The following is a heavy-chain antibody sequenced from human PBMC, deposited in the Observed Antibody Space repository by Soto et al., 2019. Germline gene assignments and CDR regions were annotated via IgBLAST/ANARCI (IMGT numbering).Heavy chain of an antibody. CDR2: STGLGGGGGT. CDR1: GFTFNNYA. Sequence: EVQLLESGGDWVQPGGSLRLSCAASGFTFNNYAMNWVRQAPGKGLEWVSSSTGLGGGGGTYYADSVKGRFTISRDNSRSTLYLQMNSLKAEDTAIYYCARGARGYCSGAACYPLDNWGQGIRVTVSS. V-gene: IGHV3-23*01. D-gene: IGHD2-15*01. CDR3: ARGARGYCSGAACYPLDN. J-gene: IGHJ4*02.